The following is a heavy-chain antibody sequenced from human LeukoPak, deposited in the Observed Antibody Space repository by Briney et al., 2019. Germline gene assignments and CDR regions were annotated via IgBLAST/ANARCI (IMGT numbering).Heavy chain of an antibody. CDR1: GFTFSSYG. V-gene: IGHV3-30*02. CDR3: AKDSVRAVASNWFDP. J-gene: IGHJ5*02. Sequence: GGSLRLSCAASGFTFSSYGMHWVRQAPGKGLEWVAFIRYDGSEKIYADSVKGRFTISRDNSKNTLYLQMNSLRAEDTAVYYCAKDSVRAVASNWFDPWGQGTLVTVSS. CDR2: IRYDGSEK. D-gene: IGHD3-10*01.